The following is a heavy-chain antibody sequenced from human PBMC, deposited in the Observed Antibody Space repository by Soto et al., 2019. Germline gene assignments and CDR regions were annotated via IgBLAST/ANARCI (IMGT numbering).Heavy chain of an antibody. CDR1: GYTLTELS. D-gene: IGHD1-26*01. CDR2: FDPEDGET. J-gene: IGHJ5*02. CDR3: ATDRRIVGATTWGWGWSDP. V-gene: IGHV1-24*01. Sequence: QVQLVQSGAEVKKPGASVKVSCKVSGYTLTELSMHWVRQAPGKGLEWMGGFDPEDGETIYAQKFQGRVTMTEDTSTDTAYMELSSLRSEDTAVYYCATDRRIVGATTWGWGWSDPWGQGTLVTVSS.